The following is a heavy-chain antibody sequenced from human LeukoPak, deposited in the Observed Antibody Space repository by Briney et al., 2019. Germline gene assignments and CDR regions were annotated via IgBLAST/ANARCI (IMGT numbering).Heavy chain of an antibody. CDR1: GFTVSSNY. Sequence: AGSLRLSCAASGFTVSSNYMSWVRQAPGKGLEWVTDIYSGDNTDYADSVKGRFTISIDNSKNTLYVQINSLTAEDTVVYYCARGWGYCSSTSCHVFDYWGQGTLVTVSS. V-gene: IGHV3-53*01. J-gene: IGHJ4*02. D-gene: IGHD2-2*01. CDR2: IYSGDNT. CDR3: ARGWGYCSSTSCHVFDY.